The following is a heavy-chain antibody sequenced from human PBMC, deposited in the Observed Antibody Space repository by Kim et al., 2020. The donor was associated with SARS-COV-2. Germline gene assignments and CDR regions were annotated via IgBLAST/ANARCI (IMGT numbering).Heavy chain of an antibody. J-gene: IGHJ3*02. D-gene: IGHD3-10*02. Sequence: RYSPSFQGQVTISADKSISTAYLQWSSLKASDTAMYYCARRVHDPGAFDIWGQGTMVTVSS. CDR3: ARRVHDPGAFDI. V-gene: IGHV5-51*01.